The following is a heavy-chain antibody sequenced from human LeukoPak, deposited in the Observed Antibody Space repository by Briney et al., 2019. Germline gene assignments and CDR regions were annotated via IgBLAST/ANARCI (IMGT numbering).Heavy chain of an antibody. J-gene: IGHJ6*03. Sequence: SETLSLTCTVSGGSISSYYWSWIRQPPGKGLEWIGYIYYSGSTNYNPSLKSRVTISVDTSENQFSLKLSSVTAADTAVHYCARDHCSGGSCYSIYYYYYMDVWGKGTTVTVSS. CDR1: GGSISSYY. D-gene: IGHD2-15*01. V-gene: IGHV4-59*01. CDR2: IYYSGST. CDR3: ARDHCSGGSCYSIYYYYYMDV.